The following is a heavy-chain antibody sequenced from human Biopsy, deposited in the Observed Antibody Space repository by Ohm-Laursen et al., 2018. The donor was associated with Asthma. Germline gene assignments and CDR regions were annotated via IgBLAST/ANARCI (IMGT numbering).Heavy chain of an antibody. V-gene: IGHV3-53*01. J-gene: IGHJ4*02. D-gene: IGHD3-22*01. CDR3: ARGDSSNWSHYYFDY. Sequence: SLRLSCAASGFAVSRDYMFWVRQAPGKGLEWVSDIYRGGTSHTADSVRGRFTISRDYSKNTLYLQMHSLRAEDTAVYYCARGDSSNWSHYYFDYWGQGTLVTVSS. CDR2: IYRGGTS. CDR1: GFAVSRDY.